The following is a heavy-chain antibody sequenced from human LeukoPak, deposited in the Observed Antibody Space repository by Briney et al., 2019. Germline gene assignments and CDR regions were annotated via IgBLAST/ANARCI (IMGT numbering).Heavy chain of an antibody. CDR2: INSDGSAT. Sequence: PGGSLRLSCAASGFAFSRNWMHWVRQAPGKGLVWVSRINSDGSATHYADSVRGRLTISRDNAKNTLYLQMNSLRAEDTAVYYCATDPDSGGWSTFDYWGQGTLVTVSS. CDR1: GFAFSRNW. J-gene: IGHJ4*02. D-gene: IGHD6-19*01. CDR3: ATDPDSGGWSTFDY. V-gene: IGHV3-74*01.